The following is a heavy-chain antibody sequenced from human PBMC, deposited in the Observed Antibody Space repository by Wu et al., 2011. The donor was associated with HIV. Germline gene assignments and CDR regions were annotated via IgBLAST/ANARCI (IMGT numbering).Heavy chain of an antibody. CDR1: GYTFSDYY. D-gene: IGHD2-21*02. J-gene: IGHJ2*01. V-gene: IGHV1-46*01. CDR2: INPSSGST. CDR3: ARVYCGGDCRRPISARSWWYFDV. Sequence: VQLVQSGAEVKKPGATVKISCKVSGYTFSDYYMHWVRQAPGQGLEWMGIINPSSGSTSYAQKFQGRVTMTRDTSTSTVYMEVGSLRSEDTAVYYCARVYCGGDCRRPISARSWWYFDVWGPWHPGHCLL.